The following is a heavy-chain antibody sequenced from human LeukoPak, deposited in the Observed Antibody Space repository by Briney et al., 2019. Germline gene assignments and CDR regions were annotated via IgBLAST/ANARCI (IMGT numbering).Heavy chain of an antibody. V-gene: IGHV4-34*01. CDR1: GGSFSGYY. J-gene: IGHJ4*02. D-gene: IGHD4-17*01. Sequence: SETLSLTCAVYGGSFSGYYWSWIRQPPGKGLEWIGEINHSGSTNYNPSLKSRVTISVDTSKNQFSLKLSSVTAADTAVYYCARLRSPRSYGDYGADYWGQGTLVTVSS. CDR2: INHSGST. CDR3: ARLRSPRSYGDYGADY.